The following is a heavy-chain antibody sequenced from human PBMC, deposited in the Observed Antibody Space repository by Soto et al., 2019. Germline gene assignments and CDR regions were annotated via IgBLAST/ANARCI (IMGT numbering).Heavy chain of an antibody. Sequence: QVQLVESGGGVVQPGRSLRLSCAASGFTFSSYGMHWVRQAPGKGLEWVAVIWYDGSNKYYADSVKGRFTISRDNSKNTLYLQMNSLSAEDTAVYYCARANYYGSGSYYNAVYDAFDIWGQGTMVTVSS. V-gene: IGHV3-33*01. CDR2: IWYDGSNK. CDR3: ARANYYGSGSYYNAVYDAFDI. CDR1: GFTFSSYG. J-gene: IGHJ3*02. D-gene: IGHD3-10*01.